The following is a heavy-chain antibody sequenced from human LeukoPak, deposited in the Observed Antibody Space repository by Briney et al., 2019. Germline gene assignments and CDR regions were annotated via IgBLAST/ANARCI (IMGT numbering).Heavy chain of an antibody. D-gene: IGHD1-26*01. V-gene: IGHV3-30*04. CDR3: ARDAEEVGDTNPDY. J-gene: IGHJ4*02. CDR1: GFTFSSYA. Sequence: PGRSLRLSCAAPGFTFSSYAMHWVRQAPGKGLEWVAVISYDGSNKYYADSVKGRFTISRDNSKNTLYLQMNSLRAEDTAVYYCARDAEEVGDTNPDYWGQGTLVTVSS. CDR2: ISYDGSNK.